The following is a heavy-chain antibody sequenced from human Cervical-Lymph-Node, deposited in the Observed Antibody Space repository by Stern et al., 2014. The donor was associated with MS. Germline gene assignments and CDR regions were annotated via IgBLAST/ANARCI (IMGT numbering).Heavy chain of an antibody. V-gene: IGHV5-51*01. CDR2: IYPGDCDT. J-gene: IGHJ4*02. CDR1: GYSFTANW. Sequence: VQLVQSGAEVKKPGESLKISWKGSGYSFTANWIAWVRQMPGQGLEWMGIIYPGDCDTRYSPSFQGQVTISADKSISTAYLQWSSLKASDTAMYYCARDYGDYAFDYWGQGTLVTVSS. CDR3: ARDYGDYAFDY. D-gene: IGHD4-17*01.